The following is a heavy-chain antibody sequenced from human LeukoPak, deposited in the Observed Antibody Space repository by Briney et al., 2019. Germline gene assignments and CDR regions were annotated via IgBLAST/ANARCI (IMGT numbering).Heavy chain of an antibody. J-gene: IGHJ6*02. V-gene: IGHV4-59*08. Sequence: SETLSLTCTVSGGSISSYYWSWIRQPPGKGLEWIGYIYYSGSTNYNSSLKSRVTISVDTSKNQFSLKLSSVTAADTAVYYCARHSYDSSGWRDYYYYYYGMDVWGQGTTVTVSS. CDR2: IYYSGST. CDR3: ARHSYDSSGWRDYYYYYYGMDV. D-gene: IGHD3-22*01. CDR1: GGSISSYY.